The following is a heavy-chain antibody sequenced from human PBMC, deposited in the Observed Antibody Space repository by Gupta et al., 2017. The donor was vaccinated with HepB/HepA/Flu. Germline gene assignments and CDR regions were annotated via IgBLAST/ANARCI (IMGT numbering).Heavy chain of an antibody. Sequence: QVQLQQWGAGRLKPSETLSLTCAVYGGSFSGYYWSWIRQPPGKGLEWIGEINHSGSTNYNPSLKTRVTISVDTSKNQFSLKLSSVTAADTAVYYCARGRVAVAPYYYYYYGMDVWGQGTTVTVSS. CDR2: INHSGST. J-gene: IGHJ6*02. D-gene: IGHD6-19*01. V-gene: IGHV4-34*01. CDR1: GGSFSGYY. CDR3: ARGRVAVAPYYYYYYGMDV.